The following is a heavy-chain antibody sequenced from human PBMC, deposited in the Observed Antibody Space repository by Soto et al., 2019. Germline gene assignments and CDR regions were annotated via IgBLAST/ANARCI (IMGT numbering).Heavy chain of an antibody. CDR2: IRSKAYGGTT. V-gene: IGHV3-49*03. J-gene: IGHJ5*02. D-gene: IGHD3-22*01. CDR1: GFTFGDYA. Sequence: GGSLRLSCTASGFTFGDYAMSWFRQAPGKGLEWVGFIRSKAYGGTTEYAASVKGRFTNSRDDSKSIAYLQMDSLKTEDTAVYYCTRDLPVVVITNNWFDPWGQGTLVTVSS. CDR3: TRDLPVVVITNNWFDP.